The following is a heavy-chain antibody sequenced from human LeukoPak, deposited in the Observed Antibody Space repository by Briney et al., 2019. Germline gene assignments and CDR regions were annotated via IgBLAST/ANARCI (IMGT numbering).Heavy chain of an antibody. J-gene: IGHJ4*02. CDR1: GFTFSSYG. V-gene: IGHV3-33*01. CDR3: ARGYSSSSWSLFDY. D-gene: IGHD6-6*01. Sequence: GGSLRLSCAASGFTFSSYGMHWVRQAPGKGLEWVAVIWYDGSNKYYADSVKGRFTISRDNSKNTLYLQMNSLRAEDTAVYYCARGYSSSSWSLFDYWGQGTLVTVSS. CDR2: IWYDGSNK.